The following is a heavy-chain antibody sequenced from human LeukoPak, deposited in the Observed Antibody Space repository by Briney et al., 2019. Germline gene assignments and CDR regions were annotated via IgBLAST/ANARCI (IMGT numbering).Heavy chain of an antibody. Sequence: SETLSLTCTVSGGSMSSYYWSWIRQPPGKGLEWLGYISYIGSTNYSPSLKSRVTISVDTSKNQFSLRLSSVTAADTAVYFCAGDQLALNALNIWGQGTMVSVSS. J-gene: IGHJ3*02. CDR3: AGDQLALNALNI. D-gene: IGHD1-1*01. CDR1: GGSMSSYY. CDR2: ISYIGST. V-gene: IGHV4-59*01.